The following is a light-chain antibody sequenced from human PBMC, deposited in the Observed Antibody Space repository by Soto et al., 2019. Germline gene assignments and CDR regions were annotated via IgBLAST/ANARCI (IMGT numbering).Light chain of an antibody. Sequence: DIQMTQSPSSLSASVGDRVTITCRASQGISIYLAWYQQKPGKVPKLLIYAASTLQSGVPSRFSGSGSGTDVTLTISSLQPEDGATYYCQKYNSAPHNFGHGTKLEIK. CDR2: AAS. CDR1: QGISIY. J-gene: IGKJ2*01. V-gene: IGKV1-27*01. CDR3: QKYNSAPHN.